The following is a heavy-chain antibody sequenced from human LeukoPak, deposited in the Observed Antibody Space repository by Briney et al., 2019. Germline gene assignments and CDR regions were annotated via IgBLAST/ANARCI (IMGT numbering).Heavy chain of an antibody. V-gene: IGHV3-23*01. CDR1: GFTFSSYS. CDR3: AKDFFGDGYNFFDY. D-gene: IGHD5-24*01. CDR2: ISGSGGST. Sequence: SGGSLRLSCAASGFTFSSYSMNWVRQAPGKGLEWVSAISGSGGSTYYADSVKGRFTISRDNSKNTLYLQMNSLRAEDTAVYYCAKDFFGDGYNFFDYWGQGTLVTVSS. J-gene: IGHJ4*02.